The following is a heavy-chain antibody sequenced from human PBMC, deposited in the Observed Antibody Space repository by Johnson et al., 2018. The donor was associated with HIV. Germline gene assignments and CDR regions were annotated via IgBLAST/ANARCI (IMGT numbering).Heavy chain of an antibody. CDR3: ARIRVAVITEVGAFGI. J-gene: IGHJ3*02. Sequence: QVQLVESGGGVVQPGRSLRLSCVASGFTFSTYAMHWVRQAPGKGLEWVAVISYDGNNEYYAHSVKGRFTISRDNSKSTLFLQMNSLRPEDTAVYYCARIRVAVITEVGAFGIWGQGTMVTVSS. CDR1: GFTFSTYA. V-gene: IGHV3-30*03. D-gene: IGHD3-22*01. CDR2: ISYDGNNE.